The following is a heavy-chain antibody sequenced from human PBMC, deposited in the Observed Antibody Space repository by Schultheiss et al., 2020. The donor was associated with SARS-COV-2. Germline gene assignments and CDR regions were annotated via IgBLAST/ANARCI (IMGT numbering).Heavy chain of an antibody. V-gene: IGHV3-21*05. CDR1: GFTFSRNA. D-gene: IGHD3-3*01. CDR3: ATRALRFLEWLPLDY. CDR2: ISSSSSYI. J-gene: IGHJ4*02. Sequence: GGSLRLSCAASGFTFSRNAMSWVRQASGKGLEWVSYISSSSSYIYYADSVKGRFTISRDNAKNSLYLQMNSLRDEDTAVYYCATRALRFLEWLPLDYWGQGTLVTVSS.